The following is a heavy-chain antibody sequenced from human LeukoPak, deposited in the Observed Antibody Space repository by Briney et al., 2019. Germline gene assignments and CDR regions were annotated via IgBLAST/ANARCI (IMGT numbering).Heavy chain of an antibody. J-gene: IGHJ6*02. D-gene: IGHD3-22*01. Sequence: SVKVSCKASGGTFISYAISWVRQAPGQGLEWMGGIIPIFGTANYAQKFQGRVTITADESTSTAYMELSSLRSEDTAVYYCARGYYDSSGYYSYKYYYGMDVWGQGTTVTVSS. CDR2: IIPIFGTA. V-gene: IGHV1-69*01. CDR3: ARGYYDSSGYYSYKYYYGMDV. CDR1: GGTFISYA.